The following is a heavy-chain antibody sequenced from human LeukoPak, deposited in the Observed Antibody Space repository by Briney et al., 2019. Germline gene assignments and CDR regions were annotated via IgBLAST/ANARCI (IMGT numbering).Heavy chain of an antibody. D-gene: IGHD6-13*01. CDR3: ARAALYVPQQQLDD. CDR2: ISSSGSTI. V-gene: IGHV3-48*03. Sequence: GGSLRLSCAASGFTFSSYEMNWVRQALGKGLEWVSYISSSGSTIYYADSVKGRFTISRDNAKNSLYLQMNSLRAEDTAVYYCARAALYVPQQQLDDWGQGTLVTVSS. J-gene: IGHJ4*02. CDR1: GFTFSSYE.